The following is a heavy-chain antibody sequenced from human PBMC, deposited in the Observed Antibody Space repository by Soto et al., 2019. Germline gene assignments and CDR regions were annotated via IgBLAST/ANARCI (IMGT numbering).Heavy chain of an antibody. D-gene: IGHD1-26*01. CDR1: GGSISSYY. Sequence: SETLSLTCTVSGGSISSYYWSWIRQPPGKGLEWIGYIYYSGSTNYNPSLKSRVTISVDTSKNQFSLKLSSVTAADTAVYYCARGCSGSYPSGMDVWGQGTTVTVSS. CDR2: IYYSGST. J-gene: IGHJ6*02. CDR3: ARGCSGSYPSGMDV. V-gene: IGHV4-59*01.